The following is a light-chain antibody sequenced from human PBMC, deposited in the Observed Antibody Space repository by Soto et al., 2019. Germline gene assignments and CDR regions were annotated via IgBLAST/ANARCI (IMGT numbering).Light chain of an antibody. J-gene: IGLJ1*01. Sequence: QSVLTQPPSVSGSPGQSVTISCTGTSSDIGSYNGVSWYQQPPGTAPKLIIYEGSTRPSGVPDRFSGSKSGNTASLTISGLQAEHEADYYCNSYTISGTYVFGTGTQLTVL. V-gene: IGLV2-18*02. CDR2: EGS. CDR3: NSYTISGTYV. CDR1: SSDIGSYNG.